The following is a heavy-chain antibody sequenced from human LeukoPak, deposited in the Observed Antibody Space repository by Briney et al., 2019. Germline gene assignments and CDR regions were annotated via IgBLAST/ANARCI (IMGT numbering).Heavy chain of an antibody. CDR1: GYTFTSYG. V-gene: IGHV1-18*01. CDR3: ARKPTGRPLDY. D-gene: IGHD1-26*01. J-gene: IGHJ4*02. CDR2: ISGYNGDT. Sequence: GASVKVSCKASGYTFTSYGVSWVRQAPGQGLEWMGWISGYNGDTDYAQKFQGRVTMTTDTSTSTVYMGLRSLRFDDTAVYYCARKPTGRPLDYWGQGTLVTVSS.